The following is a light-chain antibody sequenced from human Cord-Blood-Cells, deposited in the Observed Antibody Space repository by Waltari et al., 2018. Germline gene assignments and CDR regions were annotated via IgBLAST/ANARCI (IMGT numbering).Light chain of an antibody. CDR3: AAWDDSLSGYWV. CDR2: RNN. V-gene: IGLV1-47*01. Sequence: QSVLTQPPSASGTPGQRVTISCSGSSSNIGSNYVYWYQQLPGPAPKLLIYRNNQRPSGVPDRCSGSKSGTSASLAISGLRSEDEAYYYCAAWDDSLSGYWVFGGGTKLTVL. CDR1: SSNIGSNY. J-gene: IGLJ3*02.